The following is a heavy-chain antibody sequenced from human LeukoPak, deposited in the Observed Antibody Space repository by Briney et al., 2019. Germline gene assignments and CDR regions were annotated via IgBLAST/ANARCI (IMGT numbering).Heavy chain of an antibody. D-gene: IGHD3-3*01. CDR1: GGTFNNYA. CDR2: IIPIFGSV. V-gene: IGHV1-69*05. J-gene: IGHJ4*02. Sequence: ASVKVSCKASGGTFNNYALSWVRQAPGQGLEWMGGIIPIFGSVNYAQKFQGRVTITTDESTSTAYMELSSLRSEDTAVYYCARGLVLRFLEWYTPSFDYWGQGTLVTVSS. CDR3: ARGLVLRFLEWYTPSFDY.